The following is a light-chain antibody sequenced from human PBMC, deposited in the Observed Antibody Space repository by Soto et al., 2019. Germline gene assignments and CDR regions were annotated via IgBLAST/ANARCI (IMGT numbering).Light chain of an antibody. J-gene: IGKJ1*01. Sequence: DLQMTQSPSSLSAFVGDRVTITCRASQTITTYVNWYQQKPGKAPQLLIYGASTLQIGVPSRFTRSGSGTDFTLTINSLQPEDFATYHCQQSHSTPWTFGEGTKVEIK. CDR1: QTITTY. CDR2: GAS. CDR3: QQSHSTPWT. V-gene: IGKV1-39*01.